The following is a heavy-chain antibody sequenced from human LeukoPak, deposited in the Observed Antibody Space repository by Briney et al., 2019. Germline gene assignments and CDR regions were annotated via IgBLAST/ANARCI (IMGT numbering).Heavy chain of an antibody. V-gene: IGHV5-10-1*01. Sequence: GESLKISCKGSGYSFTSYWISWVRQMPGKGLEWMGRIDPSDSYTNYSPSFQGHVTISADKSISTAYLQWSSLKASDTAMYCCARSLYYYGSGSPSWFDPWGQGTLVTVSS. CDR3: ARSLYYYGSGSPSWFDP. CDR2: IDPSDSYT. CDR1: GYSFTSYW. J-gene: IGHJ5*02. D-gene: IGHD3-10*01.